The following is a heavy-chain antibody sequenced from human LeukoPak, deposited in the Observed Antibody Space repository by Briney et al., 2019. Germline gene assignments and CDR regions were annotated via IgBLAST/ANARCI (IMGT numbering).Heavy chain of an antibody. V-gene: IGHV3-21*01. Sequence: NPGGSLRLSCTTSGFIFSYYEMNWVRQAPGKGLEWVSSITGSSSDIYYADSVKGRFTISRDNAKNSLYLQMNSLRAEDTAVYYCARDPNWGNVFDVWGLGTMVTVSS. CDR3: ARDPNWGNVFDV. CDR2: ITGSSSDI. D-gene: IGHD7-27*01. CDR1: GFIFSYYE. J-gene: IGHJ3*01.